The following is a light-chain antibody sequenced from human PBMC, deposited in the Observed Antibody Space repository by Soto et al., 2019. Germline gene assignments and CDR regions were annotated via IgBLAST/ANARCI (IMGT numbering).Light chain of an antibody. CDR3: SSYAGSNNYV. Sequence: QSALPPPPSACGSPGASVPISCTGKNKHVGGYNYVSWYQQHPGKAPKLMIYEVSKRPSGVPDRFSGSKSGNTASLTVSGLQAEDEAGYYCSSYAGSNNYVFGTGTKVTVL. CDR2: EVS. CDR1: NKHVGGYNY. V-gene: IGLV2-8*01. J-gene: IGLJ1*01.